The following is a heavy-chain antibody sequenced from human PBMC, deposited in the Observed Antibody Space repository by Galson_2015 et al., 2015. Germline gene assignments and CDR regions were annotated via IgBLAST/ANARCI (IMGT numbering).Heavy chain of an antibody. V-gene: IGHV3-23*01. J-gene: IGHJ3*02. CDR2: ISGSGGST. CDR3: AKDRVNDYGDSDAFDI. Sequence: SLRLSCAASGFTFSSYAMSWVRPAPGKGLEWVSAISGSGGSTYYAESVKGRFTISRDNSKNTLYLQMNSLRAEDTAVYYCAKDRVNDYGDSDAFDIWGQGTMVTVSS. D-gene: IGHD4-17*01. CDR1: GFTFSSYA.